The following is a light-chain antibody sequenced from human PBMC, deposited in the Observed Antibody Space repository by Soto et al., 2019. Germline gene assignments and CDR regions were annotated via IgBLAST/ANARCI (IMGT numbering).Light chain of an antibody. CDR2: AAS. J-gene: IGKJ4*01. V-gene: IGKV1-12*01. Sequence: ILLTQSPSSLPASVGDRVTITCRTRQTISTWLAWYQQKPGKAPKLLIYAASSLQSGVPSRFSGSGYGTDFTLTISSLQPEDSATYYCQQADSFPLTFGGGTKVDIK. CDR3: QQADSFPLT. CDR1: QTISTW.